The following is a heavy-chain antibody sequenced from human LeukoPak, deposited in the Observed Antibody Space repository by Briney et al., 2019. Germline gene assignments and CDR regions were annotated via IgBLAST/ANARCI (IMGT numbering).Heavy chain of an antibody. J-gene: IGHJ4*02. CDR1: GFNFRSYG. V-gene: IGHV3-30*03. Sequence: GGSLRLSCAASGFNFRSYGMHWVRQAPGQGLEWVAVISFDGTNTYYADSLKGRFAISRDNSKSTVYLQMNSLRPEDTALYYCARDGGRATIVRGIIIMSVGDFWGQGALVTVSS. CDR3: ARDGGRATIVRGIIIMSVGDF. CDR2: ISFDGTNT. D-gene: IGHD3-10*01.